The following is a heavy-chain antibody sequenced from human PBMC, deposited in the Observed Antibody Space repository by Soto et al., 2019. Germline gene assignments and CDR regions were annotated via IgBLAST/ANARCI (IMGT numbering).Heavy chain of an antibody. CDR3: TPDPTLLWFREFHYGMDV. J-gene: IGHJ6*02. CDR1: GFTFSNAW. V-gene: IGHV3-15*01. D-gene: IGHD3-10*01. Sequence: GGSLRLSCAASGFTFSNAWMSWVRQAPGKGLEWVGRIKSKTDGGTTDYAAPVKGRFTISRDDSKNTLYLQMNSLKTEDTAVYYCTPDPTLLWFREFHYGMDVRGQGTTVTVSS. CDR2: IKSKTDGGTT.